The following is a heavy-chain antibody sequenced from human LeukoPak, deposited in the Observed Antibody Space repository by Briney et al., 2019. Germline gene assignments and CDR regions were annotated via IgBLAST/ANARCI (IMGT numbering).Heavy chain of an antibody. V-gene: IGHV4-4*07. D-gene: IGHD4-23*01. CDR3: ARVGYVSVVTHYYYYYMDV. CDR1: GDSISTYY. CDR2: IYTTGST. Sequence: SETLSLTCTVSGDSISTYYWSWIRQPAGKGLEWIGRIYTTGSTNYNPSLKSRVTISVDTSKNQFSLKLSSVTAADTAVYYCARVGYVSVVTHYYYYYMDVWGKGTTVTVSS. J-gene: IGHJ6*03.